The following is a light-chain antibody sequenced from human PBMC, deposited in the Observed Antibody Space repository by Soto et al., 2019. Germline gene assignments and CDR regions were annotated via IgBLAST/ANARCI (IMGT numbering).Light chain of an antibody. J-gene: IGKJ1*01. Sequence: EIVMTQSPATLSVSPGEGATLSWSASQSVSSNYLAWYQQKPGQAPRLLIYGASSRATGIPDRFSGSGSGTDFTLTIRRLEPEDFAVYYCQQYGSSYPWTFGQGTKVDIK. CDR3: QQYGSSYPWT. V-gene: IGKV3-20*01. CDR2: GAS. CDR1: QSVSSNY.